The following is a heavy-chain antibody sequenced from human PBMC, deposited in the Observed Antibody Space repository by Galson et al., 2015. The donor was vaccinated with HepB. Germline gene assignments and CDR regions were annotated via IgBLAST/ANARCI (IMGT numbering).Heavy chain of an antibody. V-gene: IGHV1-2*02. CDR2: INPNSGGT. D-gene: IGHD3-10*01. J-gene: IGHJ3*02. CDR3: ARARKGVTMVRGGDRWGGAFDI. Sequence: SVKVSCKASGYTFTGYYMHWVRQAPGQGLEWMGWINPNSGGTNYAQKFQGRVTMTRDTSISTAYMELSRLRSDDTAVYYCARARKGVTMVRGGDRWGGAFDIWGQGTMVTVSS. CDR1: GYTFTGYY.